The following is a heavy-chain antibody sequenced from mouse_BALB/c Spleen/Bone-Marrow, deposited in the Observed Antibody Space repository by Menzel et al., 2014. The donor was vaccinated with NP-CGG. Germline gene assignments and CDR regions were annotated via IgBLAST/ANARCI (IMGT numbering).Heavy chain of an antibody. J-gene: IGHJ4*01. V-gene: IGHV14-3*02. CDR2: IDPANGNT. CDR1: GFNIKDTY. D-gene: IGHD1-2*01. CDR3: ASATTATYYAMDY. Sequence: EVKLVESGAELVKPGASVKLSCTASGFNIKDTYMHWVKQRPEQGLEWIGRIDPANGNTKYDPKFQGKATITTDTSSNTATLQVSSLTSEDTAVYYCASATTATYYAMDYWGQGTSVTVSS.